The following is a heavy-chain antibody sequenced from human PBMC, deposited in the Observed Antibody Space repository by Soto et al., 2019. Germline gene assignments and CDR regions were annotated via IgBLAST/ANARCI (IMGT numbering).Heavy chain of an antibody. D-gene: IGHD3-16*01. CDR1: GFSLTTRGLG. CDR3: AHIPIYYQYDWFAP. Sequence: QITLKESGPTLVKPTQTLTLTCTFSGFSLTTRGLGVGWIRQPPVKALECLALISLDDDKRYSPSLQSRLSITKDTSKNQVVLTMTNLDPVDTATYYCAHIPIYYQYDWFAPWGQGTLVSVSS. V-gene: IGHV2-5*02. J-gene: IGHJ5*02. CDR2: ISLDDDK.